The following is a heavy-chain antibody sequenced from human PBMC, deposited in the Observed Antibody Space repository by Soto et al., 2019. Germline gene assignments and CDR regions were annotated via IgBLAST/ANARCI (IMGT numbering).Heavy chain of an antibody. Sequence: QVQLVQSGTEVKKPGASVKVSCKASGYTFRDYYIYWVRQAPGQGLGWMGWINPNSDDTKYEQRFQGSVNMTRDTSINTASLELSRLTSGDTAVYYCARNYDPPHWGQGTLVTVSP. D-gene: IGHD3-16*01. CDR1: GYTFRDYY. CDR2: INPNSDDT. CDR3: ARNYDPPH. V-gene: IGHV1-2*02. J-gene: IGHJ4*02.